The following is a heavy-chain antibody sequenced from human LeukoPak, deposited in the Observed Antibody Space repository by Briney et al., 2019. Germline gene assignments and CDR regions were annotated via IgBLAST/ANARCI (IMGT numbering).Heavy chain of an antibody. D-gene: IGHD6-19*01. V-gene: IGHV3-74*01. J-gene: IGHJ4*02. CDR3: AKGGGSSGRSYYFDY. CDR1: GFTFSSYW. Sequence: GGSLRLTCVASGFTFSSYWMHWVRQTPGQGLMWVARIQSDGSTIYADSVQSRFTISRDNPKNTMNLQMNSLRAEDTAVYYCAKGGGSSGRSYYFDYWGQGTLVTVSS. CDR2: IQSDGST.